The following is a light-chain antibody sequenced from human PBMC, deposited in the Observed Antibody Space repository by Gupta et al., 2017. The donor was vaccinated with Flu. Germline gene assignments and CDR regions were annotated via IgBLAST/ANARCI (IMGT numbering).Light chain of an antibody. CDR3: MQTTHWPRT. CDR1: HSLVYSDGITY. Sequence: DVVVTQFPLSLPVIPGQPASISCNSSHSLVYSDGITYLNWFQLRPGLSPRRLLYQVSTRDSGVPDRFSGSGSGTDFTLKISRVEAEDGGVYYCMQTTHWPRTFGQGTRVEIK. V-gene: IGKV2-30*01. CDR2: QVS. J-gene: IGKJ1*01.